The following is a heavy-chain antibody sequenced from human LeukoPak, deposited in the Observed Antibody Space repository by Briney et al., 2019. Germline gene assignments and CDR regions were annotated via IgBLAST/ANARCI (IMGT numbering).Heavy chain of an antibody. D-gene: IGHD2-2*01. V-gene: IGHV3-23*01. CDR3: AKLGHCSSVSCYMNWFDP. CDR1: GFTFSNYA. J-gene: IGHJ5*02. Sequence: PGGSLRISCAASGFTFSNYAMSWGRQAPGKGVEWGSGICDSGDRTYFADSVKGRFTISRDNSKSTLYLQMNSLRAEDTAIYYCAKLGHCSSVSCYMNWFDPWGQGTLVTVSS. CDR2: ICDSGDRT.